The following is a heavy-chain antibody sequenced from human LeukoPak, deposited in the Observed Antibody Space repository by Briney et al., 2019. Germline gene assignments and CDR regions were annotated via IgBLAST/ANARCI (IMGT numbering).Heavy chain of an antibody. CDR1: GFMLSSAW. CDR3: VRGSPGYSSSWHAY. D-gene: IGHD6-13*01. J-gene: IGHJ4*02. Sequence: GGSLRLSCAASGFMLSSAWMHWVRQAPGKGLVWVSRINSDATSTSFADSVRGRFTISRDDAKNTMYLQMNSLRAEDTAMYYCVRGSPGYSSSWHAYWGQGTLVTVSS. CDR2: INSDATST. V-gene: IGHV3-74*01.